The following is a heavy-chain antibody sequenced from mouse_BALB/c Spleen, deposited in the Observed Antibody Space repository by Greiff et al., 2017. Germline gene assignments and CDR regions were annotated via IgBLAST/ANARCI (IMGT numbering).Heavy chain of an antibody. D-gene: IGHD1-1*02. Sequence: VQLQQSGAELMKPGASVKISCKATGYTFSSYWIEWVKQRPGHGLEWIGEILPGSGSTNYNEKFKGKATFTADTSSNTAYMQLSSLISEDSAVYYYARRYGFDAMDYWGQGTSVTVSA. CDR3: ARRYGFDAMDY. J-gene: IGHJ4*01. CDR1: GYTFSSYW. V-gene: IGHV1-9*01. CDR2: ILPGSGST.